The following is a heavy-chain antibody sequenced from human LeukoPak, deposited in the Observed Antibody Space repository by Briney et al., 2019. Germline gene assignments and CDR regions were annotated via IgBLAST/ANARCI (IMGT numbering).Heavy chain of an antibody. CDR3: ARVRNGGNSWGYYYYYMDV. J-gene: IGHJ6*03. Sequence: SETLSLTCTVSGGSISSSSYYWGWIRQPPGKGLEWIGSIYYSGSTYYNPSLKSRVTISVDTSKNQFSLKLSSVTAADTAVYYCARVRNGGNSWGYYYYYMDVWGKGTTVTVSS. V-gene: IGHV4-39*07. CDR2: IYYSGST. D-gene: IGHD4-23*01. CDR1: GGSISSSSYY.